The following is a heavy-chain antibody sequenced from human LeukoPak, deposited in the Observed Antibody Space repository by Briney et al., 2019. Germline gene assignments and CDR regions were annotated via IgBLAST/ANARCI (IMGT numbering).Heavy chain of an antibody. D-gene: IGHD4-17*01. V-gene: IGHV4-59*08. CDR3: ARLGQNYGDSEYYFDY. Sequence: SETLSLTCTVSGGSISSYYWSWIRQPPGKGLEWIGYIYCSGSTNYNPSLKSRVTISVDTSKNQFSLKLSSVTAADTAVYYYARLGQNYGDSEYYFDYWGQGTLVTVSS. J-gene: IGHJ4*02. CDR1: GGSISSYY. CDR2: IYCSGST.